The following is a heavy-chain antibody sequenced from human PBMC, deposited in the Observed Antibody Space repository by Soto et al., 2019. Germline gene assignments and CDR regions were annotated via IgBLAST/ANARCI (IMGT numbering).Heavy chain of an antibody. CDR1: GYTFTSYG. CDR3: ALLIAGYSSIARPTRDYCDDVALRKPGNNAFYS. V-gene: IGHV1-18*01. CDR2: ISAYNGNT. D-gene: IGHD6-13*01. Sequence: ASVKVCCKASGYTFTSYGISWVRQAPGQGLEWMGWISAYNGNTNYAQKLQGRVTMTTDTSTSTAYMELRSLRSDDTAVYYCALLIAGYSSIARPTRDYCDDVALRKPGNNAFYSWGQEKMLT. J-gene: IGHJ3*02.